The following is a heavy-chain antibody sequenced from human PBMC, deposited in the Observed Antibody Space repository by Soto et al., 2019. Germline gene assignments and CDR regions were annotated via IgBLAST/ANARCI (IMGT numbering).Heavy chain of an antibody. V-gene: IGHV4-4*07. CDR3: VRDGTKTLRDWFDP. CDR2: IYATGTT. J-gene: IGHJ5*02. CDR1: GASISGFY. Sequence: WETLSLSCPVSGASISGFYWSWILKSAGKGLEWIGRIYATGTTDYNPSLKSRVMMSVDTSKKQFSLKLRSVTAADTAVYYCVRDGTKTLRDWFDPWGQGISVTVSS. D-gene: IGHD1-1*01.